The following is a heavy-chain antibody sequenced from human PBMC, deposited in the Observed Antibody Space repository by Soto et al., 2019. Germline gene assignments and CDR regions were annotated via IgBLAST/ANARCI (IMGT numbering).Heavy chain of an antibody. CDR1: GFTFSSYV. Sequence: GGSLRRACAASGFTFSSYVMHWVRQAPGKGLEWVAVISYDESNKYYADSVNGRFTISRDNSKNTLYLQMNSLRAEDTAVYYCAKDTWELLGNWFDPWGQGTLVTVSS. CDR2: ISYDESNK. V-gene: IGHV3-30*18. CDR3: AKDTWELLGNWFDP. J-gene: IGHJ5*02. D-gene: IGHD1-26*01.